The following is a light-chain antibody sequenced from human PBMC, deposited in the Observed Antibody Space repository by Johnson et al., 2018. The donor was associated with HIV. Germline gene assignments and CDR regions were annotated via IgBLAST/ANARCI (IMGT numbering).Light chain of an antibody. CDR1: SSNIGNNY. CDR2: DNN. V-gene: IGLV1-51*01. Sequence: HSVLTQPPSVSAAPGQKVTISCSGSSSNIGNNYVSWYQQLPGTAPKLLIYDNNKRPSGIPDRFSGSKSGTSATLGITGLQTGDEADYYCGTWDSGLSGGLYLCGPGTKVTVL. J-gene: IGLJ1*01. CDR3: GTWDSGLSGGLYL.